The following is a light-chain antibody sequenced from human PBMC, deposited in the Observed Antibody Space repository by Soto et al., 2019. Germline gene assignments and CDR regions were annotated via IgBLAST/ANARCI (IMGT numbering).Light chain of an antibody. CDR1: QSVGRK. Sequence: EIVMTQSPATLSVSPGERTTLFCRASQSVGRKLAWYQQTCGWAPKLLIYGASTRATGVPARFSGSGSGTEFTLAISIVQSADFAVYHCQQYDKWPRTFGQGTKVEI. V-gene: IGKV3-15*01. CDR2: GAS. J-gene: IGKJ1*01. CDR3: QQYDKWPRT.